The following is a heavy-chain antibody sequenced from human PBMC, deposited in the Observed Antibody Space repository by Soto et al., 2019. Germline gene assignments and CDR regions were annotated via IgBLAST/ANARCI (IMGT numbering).Heavy chain of an antibody. J-gene: IGHJ4*02. CDR2: ISHSGST. CDR1: GGSISSGGYS. CDR3: ASTDYNDSSGYSY. D-gene: IGHD3-22*01. V-gene: IGHV4-30-2*01. Sequence: QLQLQESGSGLVKPSQTLSLTCAVSGGSISSGGYSWSWIRQPPGKGLEWIGYISHSGSTYYNPSLKSRVNISVDRSKNQFSLKLSSVTAADTAVYYCASTDYNDSSGYSYWGQGTLVTVSS.